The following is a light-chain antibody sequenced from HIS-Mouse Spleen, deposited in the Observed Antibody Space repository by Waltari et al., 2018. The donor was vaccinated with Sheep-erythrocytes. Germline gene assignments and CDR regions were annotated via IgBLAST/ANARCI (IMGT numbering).Light chain of an antibody. CDR1: SSDVGGYNY. CDR2: DVS. J-gene: IGLJ3*02. CDR3: SSYTSSSTWV. Sequence: QSALTQPASVSGSPGQSITISCTGPSSDVGGYNYVSWYQQHPGKAPKLMIYDVSNRPSGVCNRFSGSKSGNTASLTISGLQAEDEADYYCSSYTSSSTWVFGGGTKLTVL. V-gene: IGLV2-14*03.